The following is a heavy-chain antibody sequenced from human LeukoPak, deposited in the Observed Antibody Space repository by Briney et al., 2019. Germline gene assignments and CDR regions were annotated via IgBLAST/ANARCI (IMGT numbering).Heavy chain of an antibody. V-gene: IGHV3-21*01. CDR2: ISSSSSYI. Sequence: PGGSLRLSCAASGFTFSNAWMSWVRQAPGKGLEWVSSISSSSSYIYYADSVKGRFTISRDNAKNSLYLQMNSLRAEDTAVYYCARGKIAVAGSLDYWGQGTLVTVSS. CDR3: ARGKIAVAGSLDY. D-gene: IGHD6-19*01. CDR1: GFTFSNAW. J-gene: IGHJ4*02.